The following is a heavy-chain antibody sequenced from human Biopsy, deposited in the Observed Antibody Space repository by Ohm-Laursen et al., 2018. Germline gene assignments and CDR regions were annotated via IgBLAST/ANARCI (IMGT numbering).Heavy chain of an antibody. D-gene: IGHD3-3*01. V-gene: IGHV1-69*13. Sequence: ASVKVSCKFSGGTFGNYAISWVRQAPGQGLEWMGGIITFFRTVNYAQKFQGRLSITADESTSTAYMELSSLRSEDTAVYYCARAERFLECFDIWGQGTMVTVSS. CDR1: GGTFGNYA. CDR2: IITFFRTV. J-gene: IGHJ3*02. CDR3: ARAERFLECFDI.